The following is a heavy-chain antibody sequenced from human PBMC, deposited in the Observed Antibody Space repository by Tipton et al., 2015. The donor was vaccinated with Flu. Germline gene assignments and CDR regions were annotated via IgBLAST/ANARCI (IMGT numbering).Heavy chain of an antibody. V-gene: IGHV4-59*08. CDR2: IYYSGST. Sequence: TLSLTCTVSGGSISSYYWSWIRQPPGKGLEWIGYIYYSGSTNYNPSLKSRVTISVDTSKNQFSLKLSSVTAADTAVYYCARHVGGNYGLHYYYMDVWGKGTTVTVSS. CDR1: GGSISSYY. D-gene: IGHD4-11*01. CDR3: ARHVGGNYGLHYYYMDV. J-gene: IGHJ6*03.